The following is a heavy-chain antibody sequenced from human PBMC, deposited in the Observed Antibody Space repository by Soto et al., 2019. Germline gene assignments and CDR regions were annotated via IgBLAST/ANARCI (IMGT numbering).Heavy chain of an antibody. V-gene: IGHV3-53*01. CDR3: ATWHEREHAYDV. CDR2: LYDVDGS. D-gene: IGHD1-1*01. Sequence: GGSLRLSCAASGLTVSGKKYVAWVRQAPGKGLEWVSALYDVDGSFYTDSVKGRFTTSSDSSKTTVYLQMNGLRPDDTAVYYCATWHEREHAYDVWGQGTTVTVSS. CDR1: GLTVSGKKY. J-gene: IGHJ3*01.